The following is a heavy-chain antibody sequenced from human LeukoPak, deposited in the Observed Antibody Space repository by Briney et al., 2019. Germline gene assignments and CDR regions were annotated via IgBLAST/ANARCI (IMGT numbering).Heavy chain of an antibody. CDR3: ARAISSGWYRGDAFDI. V-gene: IGHV4-59*01. CDR2: IYYSGST. CDR1: GGSISSYY. J-gene: IGHJ3*02. D-gene: IGHD6-19*01. Sequence: SETLSLTCTVSGGSISSYYWSWIRQPPGKGLEWIGYIYYSGSTNYNPSLKSRVTISVDTSKNQFTLKLSSVTAADTAVYYCARAISSGWYRGDAFDIWGQGTMVTVSS.